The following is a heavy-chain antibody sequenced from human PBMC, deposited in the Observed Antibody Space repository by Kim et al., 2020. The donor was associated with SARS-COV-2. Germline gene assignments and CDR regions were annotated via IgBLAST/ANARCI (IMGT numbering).Heavy chain of an antibody. CDR2: IKQDGSEK. Sequence: GGSLRLSCAASGFTFSSYWMSWVRQAPGKGLEWVANIKQDGSEKYYVDSVKGRFTISRDNAKNSLYLKMNSLRAEDTAVYYCARDPGGSYYSYFDYWGQGTLVTVSS. V-gene: IGHV3-7*03. J-gene: IGHJ4*02. D-gene: IGHD1-26*01. CDR1: GFTFSSYW. CDR3: ARDPGGSYYSYFDY.